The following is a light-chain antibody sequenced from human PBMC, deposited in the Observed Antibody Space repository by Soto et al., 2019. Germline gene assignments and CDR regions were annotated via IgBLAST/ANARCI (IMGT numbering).Light chain of an antibody. J-gene: IGKJ4*01. V-gene: IGKV3-15*01. CDR1: QSVSSN. CDR3: QQYNNWPPLT. CDR2: GAS. Sequence: IVFTQSPGARASAPVVGATRSCRASQSVSSNLAWYQQKPGQAPRLLIYGASSRATGIPGRFSGSGSGTDFTLTISSLQSEDFAVYYCQQYNNWPPLTFGGGTKVDIK.